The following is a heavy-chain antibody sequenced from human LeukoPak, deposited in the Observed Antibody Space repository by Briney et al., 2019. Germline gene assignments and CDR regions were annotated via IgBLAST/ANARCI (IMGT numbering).Heavy chain of an antibody. CDR1: GGSFSGYY. J-gene: IGHJ3*02. CDR3: ARVKDYDFWSGPPLRDAFDI. D-gene: IGHD3-3*01. Sequence: PSETLSLTCAVYGGSFSGYYWSWIRQPPGKGLEWIGEINHSGSTNYNPSLKSRVTISVDTSKNQFSLKLSSVTAADTAVYYCARVKDYDFWSGPPLRDAFDIWGQGTMVTVSS. CDR2: INHSGST. V-gene: IGHV4-34*01.